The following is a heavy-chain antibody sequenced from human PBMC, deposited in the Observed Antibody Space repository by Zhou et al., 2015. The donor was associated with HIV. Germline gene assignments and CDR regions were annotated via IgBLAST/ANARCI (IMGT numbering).Heavy chain of an antibody. Sequence: LVQSGTEVRKPGSSVKVSCKASGGTFSGSDISWVRQAPGQGLEWMGGINPLFDIENYAQRFRGRLSITADKSTSAAYMELRSLTSEDAAIYYCARSGGNYDFAFDIWGQGTKVVVSS. CDR2: INPLFDIE. J-gene: IGHJ3*02. V-gene: IGHV1-69*17. D-gene: IGHD2-15*01. CDR1: GGTFSGSD. CDR3: ARSGGNYDFAFDI.